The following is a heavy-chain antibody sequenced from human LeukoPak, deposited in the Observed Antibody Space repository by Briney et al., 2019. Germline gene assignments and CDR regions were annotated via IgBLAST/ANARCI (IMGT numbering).Heavy chain of an antibody. D-gene: IGHD1-14*01. V-gene: IGHV1-8*01. CDR3: ARLTRYYYGMDV. CDR1: GYSFTSYD. J-gene: IGHJ6*02. Sequence: EASVKVSCKASGYSFTSYDINWVRQATGQELEWMGWMNPNSGNTGYAQNFQGRVTMTRNNSINTAYMELSSLTSDDTAVYYCARLTRYYYGMDVWGQGTTVTVSS. CDR2: MNPNSGNT.